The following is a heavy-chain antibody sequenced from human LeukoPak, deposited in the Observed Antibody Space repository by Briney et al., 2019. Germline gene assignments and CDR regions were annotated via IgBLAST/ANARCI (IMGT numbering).Heavy chain of an antibody. CDR2: ISSSSSYI. J-gene: IGHJ3*02. V-gene: IGHV3-21*01. CDR3: ARSSDIVVVVAAITYAFDI. Sequence: GSLRLSCAASGFTFSSYWMSWVRQAPGKGLEWVSSISSSSSYIYYADSVKGRFTISRDNAKNSLYLQMNSLRAEDTAVYYCARSSDIVVVVAAITYAFDIWGQGTMVTVSS. D-gene: IGHD2-15*01. CDR1: GFTFSSYW.